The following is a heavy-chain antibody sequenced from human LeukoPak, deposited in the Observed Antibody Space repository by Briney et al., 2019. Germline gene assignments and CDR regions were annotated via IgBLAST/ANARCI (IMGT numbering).Heavy chain of an antibody. CDR3: ARVDGSGLNDY. Sequence: SETLSLTCAVYGGSFSGYYWSWIRQPPGKGLEWIGEIYHSGSTNYNPSLKSRVTISVDKSKNQFSLKLSSVTAADTAVYYCARVDGSGLNDYWGQGTLVTVSS. D-gene: IGHD3-10*01. J-gene: IGHJ4*02. CDR1: GGSFSGYY. V-gene: IGHV4-34*01. CDR2: IYHSGST.